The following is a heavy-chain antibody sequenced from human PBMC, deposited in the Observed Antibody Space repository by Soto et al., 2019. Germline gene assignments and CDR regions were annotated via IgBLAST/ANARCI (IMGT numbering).Heavy chain of an antibody. Sequence: ELQLLESGGGLVQPGGSPRLSCAASGFIFSSYAMSWVRQAPGKGLEWVSAISGSGGSTYYADSVKGRFTISRDNSKNTLYLQMNSLRAEDTAVYYCAKAKISTSCCNWFDPWGQGTLVTVSS. J-gene: IGHJ5*02. CDR1: GFIFSSYA. D-gene: IGHD2-2*01. CDR2: ISGSGGST. V-gene: IGHV3-23*01. CDR3: AKAKISTSCCNWFDP.